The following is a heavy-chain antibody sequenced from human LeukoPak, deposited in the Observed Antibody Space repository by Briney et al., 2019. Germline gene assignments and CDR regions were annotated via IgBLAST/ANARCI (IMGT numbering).Heavy chain of an antibody. J-gene: IGHJ4*02. CDR1: GGSISSYY. D-gene: IGHD6-19*01. Sequence: PSETLSLTCTVSGGSISSYYWSWIWQPAGKGLEWIGRIYTSGSTNYNPSLKSRVTMSVDTSKNQFSLKLSSVTAADTAVYYCARVVPDSSGWPYYFDYWGQGTLVTVSS. CDR3: ARVVPDSSGWPYYFDY. CDR2: IYTSGST. V-gene: IGHV4-4*07.